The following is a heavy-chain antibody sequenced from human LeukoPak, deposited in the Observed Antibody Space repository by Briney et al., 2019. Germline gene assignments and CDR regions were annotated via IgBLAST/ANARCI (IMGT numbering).Heavy chain of an antibody. CDR2: INPNSGGT. V-gene: IGHV1-2*02. CDR1: GYTFTGYY. J-gene: IGHJ4*02. CDR3: ARGHSTYYYDSSGYYYGN. D-gene: IGHD3-22*01. Sequence: GASVKVSCKASGYTFTGYYMHWVRQAPGQGLEWMGWINPNSGGTNYAQKFQGRVTMTRDTSISTAYMEVSRLGSDDTAVYYCARGHSTYYYDSSGYYYGNWGQGTLVTVSS.